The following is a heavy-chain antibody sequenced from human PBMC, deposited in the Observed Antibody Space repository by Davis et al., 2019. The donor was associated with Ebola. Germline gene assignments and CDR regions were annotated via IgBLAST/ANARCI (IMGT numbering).Heavy chain of an antibody. CDR3: TRPQDFYYGMDV. Sequence: KVSCKASGYTFTSYAMHWVRQASGKGLEWVGRIRSKANSYATAYAASVKGRFTISRDDSKNTAYLQMNSLKTEDTAVYYCTRPQDFYYGMDVWGQGTTVTVSS. V-gene: IGHV3-73*01. D-gene: IGHD3-3*01. CDR2: IRSKANSYAT. J-gene: IGHJ6*02. CDR1: GYTFTSYA.